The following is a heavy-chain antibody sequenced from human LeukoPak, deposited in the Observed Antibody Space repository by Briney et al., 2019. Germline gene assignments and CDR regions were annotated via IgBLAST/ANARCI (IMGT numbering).Heavy chain of an antibody. D-gene: IGHD3-3*01. V-gene: IGHV3-74*01. J-gene: IGHJ5*02. CDR3: ARDTYDAPFDP. CDR2: IRGDGTNP. CDR1: RFAPNTYR. Sequence: RGSLRHSCAASRFAPNTYRMCSVRQVPGEGVVWVSRIRGDGTNPIYADSVKGRFTISRDNAKNTLYLQMNSLRAEDTAVYYCARDTYDAPFDPWGQGTLVTVSS.